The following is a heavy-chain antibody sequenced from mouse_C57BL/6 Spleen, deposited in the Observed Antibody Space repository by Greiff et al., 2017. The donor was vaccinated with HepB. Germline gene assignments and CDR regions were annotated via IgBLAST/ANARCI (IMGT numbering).Heavy chain of an antibody. V-gene: IGHV1-19*01. CDR1: GYTFTDYY. D-gene: IGHD4-1*01. J-gene: IGHJ2*01. Sequence: EVQLQQSGPVLVKPGASVKMSCKASGYTFTDYYMNWVKQSHGKSLEWIGVINPYNGGTNYNQKFKGKATLTVDKSSSTAYLGLTSLTSEDSAVYYCARKKLGFDYWGQGTTLTVSS. CDR3: ARKKLGFDY. CDR2: INPYNGGT.